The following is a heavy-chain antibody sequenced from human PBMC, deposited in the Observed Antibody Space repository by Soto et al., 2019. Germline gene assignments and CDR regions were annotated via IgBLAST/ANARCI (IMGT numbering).Heavy chain of an antibody. CDR1: GGSVSSDFHN. CDR3: ARKGLDYADYRMFDS. J-gene: IGHJ5*01. V-gene: IGHV4-30-4*08. Sequence: SETLSLTCTVSGGSVSSDFHNWSWHPRSHGKGLQWIGHIDYTGTSSFNPSLQSRMTMSVDTSKNQFSLKVSSVTAADTAVYYCARKGLDYADYRMFDSWGHGTLVTVSS. D-gene: IGHD4-17*01. CDR2: IDYTGTS.